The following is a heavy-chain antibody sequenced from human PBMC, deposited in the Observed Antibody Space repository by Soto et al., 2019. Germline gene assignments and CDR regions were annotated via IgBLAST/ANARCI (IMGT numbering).Heavy chain of an antibody. CDR2: IYYSGST. CDR1: RGSIRNYF. V-gene: IGHV4-59*12. CDR3: ARDATVDETDDDAFDI. Sequence: SETLALTCTVSRGSIRNYFWTWIRQSPGKGLEWIGEIYYSGSTNYNASLKSRVTISVDKSKNQFSLKLSSVTAADTAVYYCARDATVDETDDDAFDIWGQGTMVTVSS. D-gene: IGHD4-4*01. J-gene: IGHJ3*02.